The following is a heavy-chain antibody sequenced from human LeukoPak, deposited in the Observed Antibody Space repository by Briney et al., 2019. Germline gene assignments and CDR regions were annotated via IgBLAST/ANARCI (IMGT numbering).Heavy chain of an antibody. J-gene: IGHJ3*02. Sequence: ASVKVSCKASGYTFTSYGISWVRQAPGQGLEWMGWMNPNKGNTGYAQKFQGRVTMTRNTSINTAYMELNSLRSEDTAVYYCARGYSKGGDAFDIWGQGTMVTVSS. CDR3: ARGYSKGGDAFDI. V-gene: IGHV1-8*02. D-gene: IGHD4-11*01. CDR2: MNPNKGNT. CDR1: GYTFTSYG.